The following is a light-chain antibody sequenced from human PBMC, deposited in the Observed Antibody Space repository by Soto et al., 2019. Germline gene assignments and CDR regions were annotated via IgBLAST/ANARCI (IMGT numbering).Light chain of an antibody. CDR3: SSYTSTYTVI. Sequence: QSALTQPASVSGSPGQSITISCTGTSSDVGAYTSVSWYQQHPGKAPKLMIYEVSNRSSRVSNRFSGSKSGNTASLTISRLQAEDEADYFCSSYTSTYTVIFGGGTKLTVL. CDR1: SSDVGAYTS. J-gene: IGLJ2*01. V-gene: IGLV2-14*01. CDR2: EVS.